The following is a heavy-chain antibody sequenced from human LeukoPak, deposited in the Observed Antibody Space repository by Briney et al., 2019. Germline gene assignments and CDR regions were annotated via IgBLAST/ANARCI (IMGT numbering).Heavy chain of an antibody. CDR3: ARDPGYSSPRGDY. CDR1: GYTFTDYF. CDR2: INPNSGGT. J-gene: IGHJ4*02. D-gene: IGHD5-18*01. Sequence: ASVKVSCKASGYTFTDYFMHWVRQAPGQGLEWMGWINPNSGGTHYAQKFQSRVTMTRDTSISTAYMELSRLRSDDTAVYYCARDPGYSSPRGDYWGQGTLVTVSS. V-gene: IGHV1-2*02.